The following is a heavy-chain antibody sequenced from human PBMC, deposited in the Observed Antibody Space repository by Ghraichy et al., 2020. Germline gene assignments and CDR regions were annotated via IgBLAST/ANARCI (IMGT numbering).Heavy chain of an antibody. Sequence: GGSLRLSCAASGFTFSSYAMSWVRQAPGKGLEWVSTISDSGGSTYYADSVKGRFTISRDNSKNTLYLQMNSLRAEDTAVYYCAKDQAAYYDSSGPGAFDIWGQGTMVTVSS. CDR1: GFTFSSYA. J-gene: IGHJ3*02. V-gene: IGHV3-23*01. CDR2: ISDSGGST. D-gene: IGHD3-22*01. CDR3: AKDQAAYYDSSGPGAFDI.